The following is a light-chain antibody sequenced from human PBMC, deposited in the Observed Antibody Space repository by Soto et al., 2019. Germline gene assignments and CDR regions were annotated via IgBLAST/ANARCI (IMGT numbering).Light chain of an antibody. CDR1: QSVSSSY. CDR2: GAS. V-gene: IGKV3-20*01. J-gene: IGKJ1*01. CDR3: QQDGSSPRT. Sequence: EIVLTQSPGTLSLSPGERATLSCRASQSVSSSYLAWYQQKPGQAPRLLIYGASSRATGIPDRFSGSGSGTDFTLTISRLEPEDFEVYYCQQDGSSPRTFGQGNTVEIK.